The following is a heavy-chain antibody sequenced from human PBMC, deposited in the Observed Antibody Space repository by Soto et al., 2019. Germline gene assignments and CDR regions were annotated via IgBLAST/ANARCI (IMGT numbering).Heavy chain of an antibody. CDR1: GGSFSGYY. D-gene: IGHD3-10*01. CDR2: INHSGST. J-gene: IGHJ3*02. CDR3: ARWDMVRGVGHAFDI. Sequence: SETLSLTCAVYGGSFSGYYWSWIRQPPGKGLEWIGEINHSGSTNYNPSLKSRVTISVDTSKNQFSLKLSSVTAADTAVYYCARWDMVRGVGHAFDIWGQGTMVTVSS. V-gene: IGHV4-34*01.